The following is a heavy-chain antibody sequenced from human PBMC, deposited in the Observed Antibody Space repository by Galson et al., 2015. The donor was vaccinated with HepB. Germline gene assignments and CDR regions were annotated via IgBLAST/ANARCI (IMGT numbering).Heavy chain of an antibody. V-gene: IGHV1-69*05. CDR3: ARRVYCSSTSCLYYFDL. CDR2: IVPISGTP. CDR1: GGTFSRYS. J-gene: IGHJ2*01. Sequence: SVKVSCKASGGTFSRYSVNWVRQAPGQGLEWMGGIVPISGTPDYAQRFRGRVTITRDTSASTAYMELSSLRSEDTAVYYCARRVYCSSTSCLYYFDLWGRGTLVTVSS. D-gene: IGHD2-2*01.